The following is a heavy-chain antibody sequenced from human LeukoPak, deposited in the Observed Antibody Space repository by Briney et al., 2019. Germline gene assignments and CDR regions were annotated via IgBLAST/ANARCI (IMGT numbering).Heavy chain of an antibody. V-gene: IGHV4-30-4*01. J-gene: IGHJ4*02. CDR1: GGSISSGDYY. Sequence: PSQTLSLTCDVSGGSISSGDYYWSWIRQPPGKGLEWIGYIYYSGSTYYNPSLKSRVTISVDTSKNQFSLKLSSVTAADTAVYYCAASPVYYYDSSGYYYWGQGTLVTVSS. CDR3: AASPVYYYDSSGYYY. CDR2: IYYSGST. D-gene: IGHD3-22*01.